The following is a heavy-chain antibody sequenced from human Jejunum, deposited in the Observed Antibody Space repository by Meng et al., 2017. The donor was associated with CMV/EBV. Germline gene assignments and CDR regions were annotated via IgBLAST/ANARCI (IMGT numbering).Heavy chain of an antibody. V-gene: IGHV3-21*01. D-gene: IGHD2-8*01. CDR2: ISTGGSYI. J-gene: IGHJ4*02. Sequence: LSRSFVASGFTLGSYSMNWVRQAPGKGLEWVSSISTGGSYIHYADSVKGRFTISRDNAKNSLYLQMNSLRVEDTAVYYCARDRVRSDYWGQGTLVTVSS. CDR3: ARDRVRSDY. CDR1: GFTLGSYS.